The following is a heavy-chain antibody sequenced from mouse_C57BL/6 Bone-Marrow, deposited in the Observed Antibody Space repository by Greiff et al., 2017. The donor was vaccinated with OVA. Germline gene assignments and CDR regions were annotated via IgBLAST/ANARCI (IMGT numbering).Heavy chain of an antibody. D-gene: IGHD1-1*02. Sequence: VQLQQSGPGLVKPSQSLSLTCSVTGYSITSGYYWNWIRQFPGNKLEWMGYISYDGSNNYNPYLKNRISITRDTSKNQFFLKLNSVTTEDTATYYCAGGSVDYWGQGTTLTVSS. J-gene: IGHJ2*01. CDR1: GYSITSGYY. V-gene: IGHV3-6*01. CDR2: ISYDGSN. CDR3: AGGSVDY.